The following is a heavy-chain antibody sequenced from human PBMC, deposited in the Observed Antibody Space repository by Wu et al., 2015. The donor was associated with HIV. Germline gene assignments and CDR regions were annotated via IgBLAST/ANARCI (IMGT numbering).Heavy chain of an antibody. Sequence: QVQLQESGPGLVKPSETLSLSCVVSGGSISSYYWSWIRQPAGKGLEWIGRIYTSGNTNYNPSLKSRVTMSVDTSKNQFSLKLSSVTAADTALYYCARIRRIPAAGTDYYYYGMDLVGPRDHGHRLL. J-gene: IGHJ6*02. V-gene: IGHV4-4*07. CDR3: ARIRRIPAAGTDYYYYGMDL. CDR2: IYTSGNT. CDR1: GGSISSYY. D-gene: IGHD6-13*01.